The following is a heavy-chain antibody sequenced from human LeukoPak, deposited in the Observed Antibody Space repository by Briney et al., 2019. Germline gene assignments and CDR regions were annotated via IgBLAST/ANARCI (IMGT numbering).Heavy chain of an antibody. CDR3: ARDRPLVRGVPPYYYYGMDV. CDR1: GGSISSGGYS. V-gene: IGHV4-30-2*01. Sequence: TPSETLSLTCAVSGGSISSGGYSWSWIRQPPGKGLEWIGYIYHSGSTYYNPSLKSRVTISVDRSKNQFSLKLSSVTAADTAVYYCARDRPLVRGVPPYYYYGMDVWGQGTTVTVSS. CDR2: IYHSGST. D-gene: IGHD3-10*01. J-gene: IGHJ6*02.